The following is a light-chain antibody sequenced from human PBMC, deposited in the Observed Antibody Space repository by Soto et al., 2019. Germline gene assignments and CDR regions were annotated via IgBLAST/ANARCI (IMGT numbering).Light chain of an antibody. J-gene: IGKJ1*01. CDR1: QGIYSY. CDR3: QQLKSYPWT. CDR2: AAT. Sequence: DIQLTQSPSFLSASVGDRVTITCRASQGIYSYLAWYQQKPGKGPKVLIYAATTLQGGVSSRFSGSGSGTEFTLTISSLKPEDFATYYCQQLKSYPWTLGQGTKVDIK. V-gene: IGKV1-9*01.